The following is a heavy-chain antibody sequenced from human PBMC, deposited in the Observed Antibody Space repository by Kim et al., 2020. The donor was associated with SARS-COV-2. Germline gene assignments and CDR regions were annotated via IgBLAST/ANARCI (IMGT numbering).Heavy chain of an antibody. V-gene: IGHV1-46*01. CDR2: INPSGGNT. CDR1: GYTFTSYY. CDR3: ARDLNGAAASILYYYGMDV. Sequence: ASVKVSCKASGYTFTSYYMHWVRQAPGQGLEWMGIINPSGGNTSYAQKFQGRVTMTRDTSTSTVYMELSSLRSEDTAVYYCARDLNGAAASILYYYGMDVWGQGTTVTVSS. D-gene: IGHD6-13*01. J-gene: IGHJ6*02.